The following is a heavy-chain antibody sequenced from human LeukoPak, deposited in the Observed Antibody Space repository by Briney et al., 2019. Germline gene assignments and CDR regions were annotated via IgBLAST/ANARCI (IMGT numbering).Heavy chain of an antibody. D-gene: IGHD2-2*01. V-gene: IGHV4-59*01. CDR1: GGSINNY. Sequence: SETLSLTCTVSGGSINNYWSWIRQPPGKELEWIGYIYYNGSTNCNPSLTNRVPISVDTSKNQFSLKVSSVTAADTAVYYCARDNDCSSTSCHPGLYYYYYTDVWGKGTTVTISS. CDR3: ARDNDCSSTSCHPGLYYYYYTDV. J-gene: IGHJ6*03. CDR2: IYYNGST.